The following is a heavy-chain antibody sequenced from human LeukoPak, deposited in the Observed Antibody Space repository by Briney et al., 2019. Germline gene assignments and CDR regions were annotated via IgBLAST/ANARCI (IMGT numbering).Heavy chain of an antibody. Sequence: GGSLRLSCAASGFTLSSYAMSWVRQAPGKGLGWVSAISGSGGSTYYADSVKGRFTISRDNSKNTLYLQMNSMRAEDTAVYYCAKDRVVVTANDAFDIWGQGTLVTVSS. CDR3: AKDRVVVTANDAFDI. D-gene: IGHD2-21*02. J-gene: IGHJ3*02. V-gene: IGHV3-23*01. CDR2: ISGSGGST. CDR1: GFTLSSYA.